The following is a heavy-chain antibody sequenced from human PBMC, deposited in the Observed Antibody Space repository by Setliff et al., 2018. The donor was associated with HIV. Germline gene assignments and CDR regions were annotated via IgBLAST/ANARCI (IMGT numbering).Heavy chain of an antibody. CDR3: AGGPGYCSGGTCYPGGWFDP. J-gene: IGHJ5*02. V-gene: IGHV4-61*10. D-gene: IGHD2-15*01. CDR2: IYYNGRP. CDR1: GVSISSSNYF. Sequence: TSETLSLTCSVSGVSISSSNYFWTWIRQPAGKGLEWIGYIYYNGRPNYNPSLKSRVTMSVDTPKNQFSLKLSSVTAADTAVYYCAGGPGYCSGGTCYPGGWFDPWGQGTLVTVSS.